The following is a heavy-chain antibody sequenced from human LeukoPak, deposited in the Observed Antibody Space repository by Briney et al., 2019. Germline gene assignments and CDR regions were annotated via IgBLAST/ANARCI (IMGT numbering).Heavy chain of an antibody. Sequence: PGGSLRLSCAASGFTFSSYGMHWVRQAPDKGLEWVAVIWYDGSNKYYADSVKGRFTISRDNSKNTLYLQMNSLRAEDTAVYYCARGAWAPAAAGTIYYYYGMDVWGQGTTVTVSS. CDR2: IWYDGSNK. V-gene: IGHV3-33*01. D-gene: IGHD6-13*01. CDR3: ARGAWAPAAAGTIYYYYGMDV. CDR1: GFTFSSYG. J-gene: IGHJ6*02.